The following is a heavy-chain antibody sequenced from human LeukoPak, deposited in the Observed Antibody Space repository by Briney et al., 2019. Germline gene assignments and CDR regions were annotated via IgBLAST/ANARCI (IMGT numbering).Heavy chain of an antibody. CDR1: GFTFSNYW. J-gene: IGHJ4*02. Sequence: GGSLRLSCAASGFTFSNYWMSWVRQAPGKGLEWVANIKEDGSVKYYVDSVKGRFTISRDNAKNSLYLQMNSLRAGDTAVYYCGREVPGGATILDYWGQGTLVTVSS. CDR2: IKEDGSVK. CDR3: GREVPGGATILDY. D-gene: IGHD1-26*01. V-gene: IGHV3-7*04.